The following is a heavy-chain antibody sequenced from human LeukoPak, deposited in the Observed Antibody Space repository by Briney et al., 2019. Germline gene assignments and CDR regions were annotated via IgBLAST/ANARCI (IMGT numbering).Heavy chain of an antibody. D-gene: IGHD1-26*01. CDR2: ISSSGSYI. Sequence: GGSLRLSCAASGFTFSSYGMHWVRQTPGRGLEWVSSISSSGSYIYYADSVKGRFTVSRDNAKNSLSLQMNSLRAEDTAVYYCARGGHDGTYYLSYWGQGTLVTVSS. J-gene: IGHJ4*02. CDR3: ARGGHDGTYYLSY. CDR1: GFTFSSYG. V-gene: IGHV3-21*01.